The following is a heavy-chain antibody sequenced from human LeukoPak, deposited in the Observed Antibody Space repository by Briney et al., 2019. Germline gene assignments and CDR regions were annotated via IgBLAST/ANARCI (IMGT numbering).Heavy chain of an antibody. J-gene: IGHJ4*02. CDR3: AKEVTMVRGVILDY. CDR1: GFTFSGYA. D-gene: IGHD3-10*01. Sequence: GGSLRLSCAASGFTFSGYAMSWVRQAPGKGLEWVSAISGSGGSTYYADSVKGRFTISRDNSKNTLYLQMNSLRAEDTAVYYCAKEVTMVRGVILDYWGQGTLVTVSS. V-gene: IGHV3-23*01. CDR2: ISGSGGST.